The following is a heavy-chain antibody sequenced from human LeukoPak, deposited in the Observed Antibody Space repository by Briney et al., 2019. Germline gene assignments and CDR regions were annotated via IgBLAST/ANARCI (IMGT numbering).Heavy chain of an antibody. Sequence: GGSLRLSCAASGFTFSSYEMNWVRQAPGKGLEWVSYISSSGSTIYYADSVKGRFTISRDNAKNSLYLQMNSLRAEDTAVYYCARGCSSTSCYVTGYYGMDVWGQGTTVTVSS. J-gene: IGHJ6*02. D-gene: IGHD2-2*01. CDR2: ISSSGSTI. CDR3: ARGCSSTSCYVTGYYGMDV. V-gene: IGHV3-48*03. CDR1: GFTFSSYE.